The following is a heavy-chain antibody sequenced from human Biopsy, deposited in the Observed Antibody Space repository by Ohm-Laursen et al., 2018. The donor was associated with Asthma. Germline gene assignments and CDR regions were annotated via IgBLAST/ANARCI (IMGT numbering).Heavy chain of an antibody. CDR3: ASPVNRAFGGYEWAAVFDY. CDR2: THYSGST. D-gene: IGHD5-12*01. J-gene: IGHJ4*02. CDR1: GASIRGSGSY. V-gene: IGHV4-39*01. Sequence: PSDTLSLTCTVSGASIRGSGSYWAWIRQAPGKGPEWIGTTHYSGSTFYKPSLRSRVTMSLDTSMNQFSLRLRSVTATDTAVYYCASPVNRAFGGYEWAAVFDYWGQGILVTVSS.